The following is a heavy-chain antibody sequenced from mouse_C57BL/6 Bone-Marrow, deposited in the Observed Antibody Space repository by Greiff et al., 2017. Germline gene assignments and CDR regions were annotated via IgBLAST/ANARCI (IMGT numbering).Heavy chain of an antibody. CDR2: IHPNSGST. V-gene: IGHV1-64*01. D-gene: IGHD1-1*02. Sequence: QVQLQQPGAELVKPGASVKLSCKASGYTFTSYWLHWVKQRPGQGLEWIGMIHPNSGSTNYNEKFKSKATLTVDKSSSTAYMQLSSLTSEDSAAYYCARCGYSLDYWGQGTTLTVSS. CDR3: ARCGYSLDY. CDR1: GYTFTSYW. J-gene: IGHJ2*01.